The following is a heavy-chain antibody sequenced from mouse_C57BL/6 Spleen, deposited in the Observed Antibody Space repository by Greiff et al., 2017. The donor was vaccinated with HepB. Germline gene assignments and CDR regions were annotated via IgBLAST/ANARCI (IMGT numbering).Heavy chain of an antibody. D-gene: IGHD4-1*01. Sequence: EVKLMESGGDLVKPGGSLKLSCAASGFTFSSYGMSWVRQTPDKRLEWVATISSGGSYTYYPDSVKGRFTISRDNAKNTLYLQMSSLKSEDTAMYYCARLGLGQFDYWGQGTTLTVSS. V-gene: IGHV5-6*01. J-gene: IGHJ2*01. CDR3: ARLGLGQFDY. CDR2: ISSGGSYT. CDR1: GFTFSSYG.